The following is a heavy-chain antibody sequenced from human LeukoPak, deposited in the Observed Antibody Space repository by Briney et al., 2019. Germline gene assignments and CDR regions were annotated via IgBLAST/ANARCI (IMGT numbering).Heavy chain of an antibody. CDR1: GGTFSSYA. CDR3: ARDMGPRALVGAYGMDV. CDR2: IIPIFGTA. Sequence: GASVKVSCKASGGTFSSYAISWVRQAPGQGLEWMGGIIPIFGTANCAQKFQGRVTITADESTSTAYMELSSLRSEDTAVYYCARDMGPRALVGAYGMDVWGQGTTVTVSS. D-gene: IGHD1-26*01. V-gene: IGHV1-69*13. J-gene: IGHJ6*02.